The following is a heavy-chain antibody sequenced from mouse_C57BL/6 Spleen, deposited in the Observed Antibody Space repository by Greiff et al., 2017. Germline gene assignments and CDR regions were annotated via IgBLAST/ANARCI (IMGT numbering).Heavy chain of an antibody. CDR1: GYAFSSSW. J-gene: IGHJ3*01. Sequence: VKLQESGPELVKPGASVKISCKASGYAFSSSWMNWVKQRPGKGLEWIGRIYPGDGDTHYNGKFKGKATLTADKSSSTAYMQLSSLTSEDSAVYFGARSQLSPLAYWGQGTLVTVSA. CDR3: ARSQLSPLAY. D-gene: IGHD3-2*02. CDR2: IYPGDGDT. V-gene: IGHV1-82*01.